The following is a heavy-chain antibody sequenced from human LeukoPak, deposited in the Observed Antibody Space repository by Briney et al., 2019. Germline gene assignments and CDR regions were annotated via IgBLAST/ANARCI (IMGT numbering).Heavy chain of an antibody. CDR3: AKAQYSGSHNWFDP. Sequence: PGRSLRLSCAASGFTFSSYGMHWVRQAPGKGLEWVAVISYDGSNKYYADSVKGRFTISGDNSKNTLYLQMNSLRAEVTAVYYCAKAQYSGSHNWFDPWGQGTLVTVSS. V-gene: IGHV3-30*18. J-gene: IGHJ5*02. D-gene: IGHD1-26*01. CDR2: ISYDGSNK. CDR1: GFTFSSYG.